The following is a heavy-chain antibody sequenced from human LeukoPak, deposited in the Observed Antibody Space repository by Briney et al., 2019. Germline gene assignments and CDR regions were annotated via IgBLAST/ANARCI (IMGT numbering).Heavy chain of an antibody. CDR2: IYYSGDT. D-gene: IGHD6-19*01. CDR3: ARQEWLVLREDWFDP. Sequence: SETLSLTCTVSGGSISSSSDYWGWIRQPPGKGLEWIGTIYYSGDTYYNPSLKSRVNISVHTSKNQFSLKLRSVTAADTAVYFCARQEWLVLREDWFDPWGQGTLVTVSS. CDR1: GGSISSSSDY. V-gene: IGHV4-39*01. J-gene: IGHJ5*02.